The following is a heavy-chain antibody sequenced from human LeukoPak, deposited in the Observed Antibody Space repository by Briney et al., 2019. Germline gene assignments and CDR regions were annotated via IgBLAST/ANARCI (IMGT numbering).Heavy chain of an antibody. CDR3: AREWGGGAFDI. Sequence: GGSLRLSCAAYGFTFSNYGMSWVRQAPGKGLEWVSGISGSGRSTYYADSVKGRFTISRDNSKNTLYLQMNSLRAEDTAMYYCAREWGGGAFDIWGQGTMVTVSS. J-gene: IGHJ3*02. D-gene: IGHD3-10*01. CDR1: GFTFSNYG. V-gene: IGHV3-23*01. CDR2: ISGSGRST.